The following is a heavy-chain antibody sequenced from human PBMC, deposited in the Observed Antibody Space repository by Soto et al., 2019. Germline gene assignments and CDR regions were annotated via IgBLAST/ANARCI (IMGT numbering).Heavy chain of an antibody. CDR3: AKDPVEMAT. J-gene: IGHJ5*02. D-gene: IGHD5-12*01. V-gene: IGHV3-30*18. CDR2: ISYDGSNK. CDR1: GFTFSSYG. Sequence: GGSLRLSCAASGFTFSSYGMHWVRQAPGKGLEWVAVISYDGSNKYYAASVKGRLTISRENSQNTLYLKMNSLRAEDTAVCYCAKDPVEMATWVQGTVLTVSS.